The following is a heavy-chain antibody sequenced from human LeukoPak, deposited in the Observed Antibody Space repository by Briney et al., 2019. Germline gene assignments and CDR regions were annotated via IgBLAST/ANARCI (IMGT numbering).Heavy chain of an antibody. CDR2: ISSSSSTI. CDR3: ARSLYSGYDFFDY. CDR1: GFTFSSYS. Sequence: PGGSLRLSCAASGFTFSSYSMNWVRQAPGKGLEWVSYISSSSSTIYYADSVKGRFTISRDNAKNSLYLQMNSLRAEDTAVYYCARSLYSGYDFFDYWGQGTLVTVSS. J-gene: IGHJ4*02. V-gene: IGHV3-48*01. D-gene: IGHD5-12*01.